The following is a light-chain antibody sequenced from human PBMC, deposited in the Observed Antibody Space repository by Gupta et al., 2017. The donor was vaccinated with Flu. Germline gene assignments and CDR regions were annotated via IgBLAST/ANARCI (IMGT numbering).Light chain of an antibody. Sequence: DIQMTQSPSPLYASLGDRISITCRASEDINTYLNWYQQRPGESPKLLIYSASILQGGVPSKFSGSGSGTDFTLTITNVQPGDFATYYCQQTYIMPATVGQGT. CDR1: EDINTY. V-gene: IGKV1-39*01. J-gene: IGKJ2*01. CDR2: SAS. CDR3: QQTYIMPAT.